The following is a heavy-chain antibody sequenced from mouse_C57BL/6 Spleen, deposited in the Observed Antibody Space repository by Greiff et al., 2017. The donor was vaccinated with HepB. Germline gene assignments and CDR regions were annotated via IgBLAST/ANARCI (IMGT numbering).Heavy chain of an antibody. V-gene: IGHV1-59*01. Sequence: VQLQQPGAELVRPGTSVKLSCKASGYTFTSYWMHWVKQRPGQGLEWIGVIDTSDSYTNYNQKFKGKATLTVDTSTSTAYMQLSSLTSEDSAVYYCARHYGSTYWYFDVWGTGTTVTVSS. CDR1: GYTFTSYW. CDR3: ARHYGSTYWYFDV. D-gene: IGHD1-1*01. J-gene: IGHJ1*03. CDR2: IDTSDSYT.